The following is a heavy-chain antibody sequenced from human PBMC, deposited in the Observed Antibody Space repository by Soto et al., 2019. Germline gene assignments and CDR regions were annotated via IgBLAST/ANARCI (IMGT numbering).Heavy chain of an antibody. J-gene: IGHJ6*02. CDR2: INHSGST. CDR1: GGSFSGYY. D-gene: IGHD4-4*01. V-gene: IGHV4-34*01. Sequence: SETLSLTCAVFGGSFSGYYWSWIRQPPGKGLEWIGEINHSGSTNYNPSLKSRVTISVDTSKNQFSLKLSSVTAADTAVYYCERTTVTDYYYYGMDVWGQGTTVTVSS. CDR3: ERTTVTDYYYYGMDV.